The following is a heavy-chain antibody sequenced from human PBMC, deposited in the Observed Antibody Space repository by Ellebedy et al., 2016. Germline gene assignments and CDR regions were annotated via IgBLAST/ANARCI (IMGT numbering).Heavy chain of an antibody. CDR1: GYTFNIYA. Sequence: ASVKVSCKASGYTFNIYALHWVRLAPGQSLEWMGWINAGNGNTKYSQKLQGRVTMTTDTSTSTAYMELRSLRSDDTAVYYCAREIFYDILTSFDPWGQGTLVTVSS. V-gene: IGHV1-3*01. CDR3: AREIFYDILTSFDP. D-gene: IGHD3-9*01. CDR2: INAGNGNT. J-gene: IGHJ5*02.